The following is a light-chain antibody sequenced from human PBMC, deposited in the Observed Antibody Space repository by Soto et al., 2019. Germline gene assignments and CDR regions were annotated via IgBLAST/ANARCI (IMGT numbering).Light chain of an antibody. V-gene: IGKV3-15*01. CDR3: QQYSDWPPWR. CDR2: GAS. Sequence: EIVMTQSPATLSESPGEKVTLSCRARQLVRGGQVAWCQQKPGEAPRLLIFGASIRATGIPARFSGDGSETEFTLTISSLQSDDFAVYYCQQYSDWPPWRFGQGTKVDI. J-gene: IGKJ1*01. CDR1: QLVRGGQ.